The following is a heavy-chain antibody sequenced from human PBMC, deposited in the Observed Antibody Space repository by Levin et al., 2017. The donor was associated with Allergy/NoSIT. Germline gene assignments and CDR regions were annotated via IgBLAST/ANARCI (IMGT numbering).Heavy chain of an antibody. CDR3: ARGFYDSSGDSSGYWFDP. CDR1: GDSMKSGDFY. Sequence: SETLSLTCSVSGDSMKSGDFYWSWIRQSPGKGLEWVGGIFYSGDAYYNPPLKSRTTISLDTAKTQFSLKVTAVTAADTGVYYCARGFYDSSGDSSGYWFDPWGHGTQVTVAS. CDR2: IFYSGDA. J-gene: IGHJ5*02. D-gene: IGHD3-22*01. V-gene: IGHV4-30-4*01.